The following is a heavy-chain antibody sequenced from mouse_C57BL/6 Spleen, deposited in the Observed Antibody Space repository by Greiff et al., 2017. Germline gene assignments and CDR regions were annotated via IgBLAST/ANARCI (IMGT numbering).Heavy chain of an antibody. V-gene: IGHV6-3*01. J-gene: IGHJ1*03. CDR1: GFTFSDYW. D-gene: IGHD1-1*01. CDR3: ANYGGYFDV. Sequence: EVQLVESGGGLVQPGGSMKLSCVASGFTFSDYWMNWVRQSPEKGLEWVAQIRLKSDNYATHYGESVKGRFPISRDDSKSSVYLQMNDLRAEDTGICYCANYGGYFDVWGTGTTVTVSS. CDR2: IRLKSDNYAT.